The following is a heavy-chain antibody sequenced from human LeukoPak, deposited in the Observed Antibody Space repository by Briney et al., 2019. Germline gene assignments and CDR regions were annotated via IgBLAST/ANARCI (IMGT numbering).Heavy chain of an antibody. CDR1: GYTFTDYY. V-gene: IGHV1-2*02. CDR3: ARECSRPLETMVRGKQSRRGWFDP. Sequence: GASVKVSCKASGYTFTDYYMHWVRQAPGQGLEWMGWINPNSGGTNFAQKFQGRVTMTRDTSISTVYMDLSRLTSDDTAVYYCARECSRPLETMVRGKQSRRGWFDPWGQGTLVTVSS. CDR2: INPNSGGT. D-gene: IGHD3-10*01. J-gene: IGHJ5*02.